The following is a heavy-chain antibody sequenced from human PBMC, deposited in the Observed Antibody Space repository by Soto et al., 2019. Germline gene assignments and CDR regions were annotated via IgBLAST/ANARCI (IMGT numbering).Heavy chain of an antibody. J-gene: IGHJ6*02. V-gene: IGHV2-70*13. Sequence: SGPTLVNPTETLTLTCAFSGFSLTSPGMCVSWIRQPPGKALEWLALIERDDDDKYYSTSLKTRLTISKDTRKNQVVLTMANMDPADTGTYYCARSIRGPRRFNGMDVWGQGTTVTVSS. CDR3: ARSIRGPRRFNGMDV. D-gene: IGHD1-20*01. CDR2: IERDDDDK. CDR1: GFSLTSPGMC.